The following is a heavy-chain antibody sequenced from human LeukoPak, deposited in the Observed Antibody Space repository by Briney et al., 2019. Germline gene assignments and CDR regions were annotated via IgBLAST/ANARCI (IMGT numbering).Heavy chain of an antibody. CDR3: ARNKGWELPAELDS. Sequence: GGSLRLSCAASGFTFDDYAMHWVRQAPGKGLEWVSGITWNSGNIGYADSVKGRFTISRDDAKTSVYLQMNSLRAEDTAVYYCARNKGWELPAELDSWGQGTLVTVSS. CDR1: GFTFDDYA. V-gene: IGHV3-9*01. CDR2: ITWNSGNI. J-gene: IGHJ4*02. D-gene: IGHD2-15*01.